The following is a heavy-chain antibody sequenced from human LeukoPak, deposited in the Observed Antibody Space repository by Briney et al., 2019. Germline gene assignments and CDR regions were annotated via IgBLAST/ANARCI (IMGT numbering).Heavy chain of an antibody. CDR1: GGSISSYY. J-gene: IGHJ3*02. D-gene: IGHD3-10*01. V-gene: IGHV4-59*01. CDR2: IYYSGST. CDR3: ARARGVIPVAFDI. Sequence: PSETLSLTCTVSGGSISSYYWSWIRQPPGKGLEWIGYIYYSGSTNYNPSLKSRVTTSVDTSKNQFSLKLSSVTAADTAVYYCARARGVIPVAFDISLEGTMVTASS.